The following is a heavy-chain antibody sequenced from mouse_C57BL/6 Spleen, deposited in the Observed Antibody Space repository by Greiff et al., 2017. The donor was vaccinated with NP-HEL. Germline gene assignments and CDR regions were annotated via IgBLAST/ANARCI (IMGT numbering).Heavy chain of an antibody. V-gene: IGHV5-9-1*02. Sequence: EVQLVESGEGLVKPGGSLKLSCAAFGFTFSSYAMSWVRQTPEKRLEWVAYISSGGDYIYYADTVKGRFTISRDNARNTLYLQMSSLKSEDTAMYYCTRCDYDEGLAYWGQGTLVTVSA. CDR1: GFTFSSYA. J-gene: IGHJ3*01. CDR3: TRCDYDEGLAY. D-gene: IGHD2-4*01. CDR2: ISSGGDYI.